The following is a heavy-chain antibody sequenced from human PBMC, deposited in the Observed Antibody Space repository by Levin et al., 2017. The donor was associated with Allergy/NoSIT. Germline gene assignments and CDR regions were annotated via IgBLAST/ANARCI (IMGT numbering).Heavy chain of an antibody. V-gene: IGHV3-74*01. CDR2: INSDGSST. J-gene: IGHJ2*01. Sequence: GGSLRLSCAASGFTFSSYWMHWVRQAPGKGLVWVSRINSDGSSTSYADSVKGRFTISRDNAKNTLYLQMNSLRAEDTAVYYCARGGSSGYYSWYFDLWGRGTLVTVSS. CDR1: GFTFSSYW. D-gene: IGHD3-22*01. CDR3: ARGGSSGYYSWYFDL.